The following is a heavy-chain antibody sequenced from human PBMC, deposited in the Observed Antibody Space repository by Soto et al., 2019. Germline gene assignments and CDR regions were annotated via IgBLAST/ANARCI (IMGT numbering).Heavy chain of an antibody. CDR2: IYWDDSK. J-gene: IGHJ4*02. CDR1: GFSLSTNGVG. D-gene: IGHD3-16*01. Sequence: QITLKESGPTLVKPTQTLTLTCTFSGFSLSTNGVGVGWIRQPPGKALEWLALIYWDDSKEYSPSLRSRLTITKDTPKNQVVLTRTNMGPVDTATYYCAHKGGGDRILDFWGQGTLVTVSS. V-gene: IGHV2-5*02. CDR3: AHKGGGDRILDF.